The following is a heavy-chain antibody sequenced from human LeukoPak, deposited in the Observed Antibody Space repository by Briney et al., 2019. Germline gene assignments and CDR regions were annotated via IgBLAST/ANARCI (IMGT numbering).Heavy chain of an antibody. CDR1: GYSISSGYY. J-gene: IGHJ6*03. CDR2: IYTSGSP. Sequence: SETLSLTCAVSGYSISSGYYWIWIRQPAGKGLEWIGRIYTSGSPNYNPSLKSRVTMSLDTPKNQISLKLTSVTAADTAVYYCARECASCSINTMDVWGKGTTVTVSS. D-gene: IGHD2-21*01. CDR3: ARECASCSINTMDV. V-gene: IGHV4-4*07.